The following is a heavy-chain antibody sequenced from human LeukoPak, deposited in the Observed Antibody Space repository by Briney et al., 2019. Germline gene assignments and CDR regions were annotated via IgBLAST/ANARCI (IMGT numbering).Heavy chain of an antibody. D-gene: IGHD1-26*01. V-gene: IGHV4-31*03. CDR2: IYYSGST. J-gene: IGHJ3*02. CDR3: ARETVGVTTGSDLDAFDI. Sequence: SQTLSLTCTVSGGSISSGGYYWSWIRQHPGKGLEWIGYIYYSGSTYYNPSLKSRVTISVDTSKNQFSLKLSSVTAADTAVYYCARETVGVTTGSDLDAFDIWGQGTMVTVSS. CDR1: GGSISSGGYY.